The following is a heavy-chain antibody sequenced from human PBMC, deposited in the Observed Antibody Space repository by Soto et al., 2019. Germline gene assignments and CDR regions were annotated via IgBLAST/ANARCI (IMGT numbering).Heavy chain of an antibody. Sequence: GGSLRLSCAASGFTFSSYGMHWVRQAPGKGLEWVAVISYDGSNKYYADSVKGRFTISRDNSKNTLYLQMNSLRAEDTAVYYCAKDHVLRFLEGYMDVWGKGTTVTVSS. CDR1: GFTFSSYG. CDR3: AKDHVLRFLEGYMDV. D-gene: IGHD3-3*01. V-gene: IGHV3-30*18. J-gene: IGHJ6*03. CDR2: ISYDGSNK.